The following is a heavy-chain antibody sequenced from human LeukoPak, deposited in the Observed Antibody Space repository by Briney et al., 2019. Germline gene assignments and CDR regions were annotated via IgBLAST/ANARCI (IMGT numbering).Heavy chain of an antibody. CDR1: GGSVSSGSYY. CDR2: IYYSGST. D-gene: IGHD2-21*02. Sequence: SETLSLTCTVSGGSVSSGSYYWSWIRQPPGKGLEWIGYIYYSGSTNYNPSLKSRVTISVDTSKNQFSLKLSSVTAADTAVYYCARVRMTAGFDPWGQGTLVTVSS. J-gene: IGHJ5*02. V-gene: IGHV4-61*01. CDR3: ARVRMTAGFDP.